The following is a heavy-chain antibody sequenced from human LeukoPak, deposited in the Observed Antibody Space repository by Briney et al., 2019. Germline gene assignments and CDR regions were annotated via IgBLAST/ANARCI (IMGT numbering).Heavy chain of an antibody. J-gene: IGHJ3*02. CDR1: GGSISSSYW. CDR2: VYHSGST. V-gene: IGHV4-4*02. Sequence: PSETLSLTCAVSGGSISSSYWWSWVRQPPGKGLEWIGEVYHSGSTNYNPSLKSRVTISVDKSKNQFSLKLSSVTAADTAVYYCATQRSYYFDSSDYFRENDAFDIWGQGTMVTVSS. CDR3: ATQRSYYFDSSDYFRENDAFDI. D-gene: IGHD3-22*01.